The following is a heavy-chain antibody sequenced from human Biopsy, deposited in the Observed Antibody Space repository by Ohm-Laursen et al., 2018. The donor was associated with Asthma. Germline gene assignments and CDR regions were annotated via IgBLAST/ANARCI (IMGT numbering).Heavy chain of an antibody. CDR3: ARVQKSPGDRRFDP. Sequence: ASVKVSCKASGGMFGNYAISWVRQAPGEGLEWMGRINPNGGATIYAQKFQGRVTMTRDTSISTAYMELSRLTSDDTAVYYCARVQKSPGDRRFDPWGQGTLVTVSS. V-gene: IGHV1-2*06. CDR2: INPNGGAT. CDR1: GGMFGNYA. D-gene: IGHD7-27*01. J-gene: IGHJ5*02.